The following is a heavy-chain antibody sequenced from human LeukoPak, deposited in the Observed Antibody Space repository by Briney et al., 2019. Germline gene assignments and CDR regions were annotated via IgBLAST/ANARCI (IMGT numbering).Heavy chain of an antibody. Sequence: ASVKVSCKASGYTFTSYYMHWVRQAPGQGLEWMGIINPSGGSTSYAQKFQGRVTMTRDTSTSTVYMELSSQRSEDTAVYYCARNERFLEWLFRPDYYGMDVWGQGTTVTVSS. D-gene: IGHD3-3*01. J-gene: IGHJ6*02. CDR2: INPSGGST. CDR1: GYTFTSYY. V-gene: IGHV1-46*01. CDR3: ARNERFLEWLFRPDYYGMDV.